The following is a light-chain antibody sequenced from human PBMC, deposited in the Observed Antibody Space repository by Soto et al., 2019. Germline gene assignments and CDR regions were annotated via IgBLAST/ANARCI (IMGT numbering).Light chain of an antibody. J-gene: IGKJ4*01. Sequence: EIVLTQSPGTLSLSPGERATLSCRASQSVISIYLAWYQQKPGQAPRLLIYGASSRATGIPDRFSGSGSGTDFTLTISRLEPEDFAVYYCQQYGSSFFGGGTKVDIK. CDR1: QSVISIY. CDR2: GAS. CDR3: QQYGSSF. V-gene: IGKV3-20*01.